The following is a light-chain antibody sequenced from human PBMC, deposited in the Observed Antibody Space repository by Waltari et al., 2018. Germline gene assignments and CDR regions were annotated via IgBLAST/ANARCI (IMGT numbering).Light chain of an antibody. Sequence: QSVLTQPPSASGTPGQRVTISCSGSSSNIGSNTVTWYQQLPGTAPKLLIYSNNTRPSGVPYRFSGSKSGTSASLAISGLHSEDEADVYCAAWDDSLNGLYVFGTGTKVTVL. CDR2: SNN. J-gene: IGLJ1*01. CDR1: SSNIGSNT. V-gene: IGLV1-44*01. CDR3: AAWDDSLNGLYV.